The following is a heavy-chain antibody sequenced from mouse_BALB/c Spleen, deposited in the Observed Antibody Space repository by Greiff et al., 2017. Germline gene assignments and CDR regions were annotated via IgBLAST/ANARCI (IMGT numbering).Heavy chain of an antibody. V-gene: IGHV14-3*02. CDR2: IDPANGNT. CDR1: GFNIKDTY. CDR3: ARGRYFDY. J-gene: IGHJ2*01. Sequence: EVKLQESGAELVKPGASVKLSCTASGFNIKDTYMHWVKQRPEQGLEWIGRIDPANGNTKYDPKFQGKATITADTSSNTAYLQLSSLTSEDTAVYYCARGRYFDYWGQGTTLTVSS.